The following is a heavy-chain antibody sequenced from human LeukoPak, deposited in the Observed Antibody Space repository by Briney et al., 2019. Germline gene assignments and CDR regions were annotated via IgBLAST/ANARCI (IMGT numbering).Heavy chain of an antibody. CDR1: GYTFSTDN. CDR2: INTQTENT. CDR3: TRGAFDI. Sequence: ASVKVSCKAPGYTFSTDNINWVRQAPGQGLEWMGWINTQTENTDYVQKFQGRVTMATDTATSTAYMELRSLRSDDTAVYYCTRGAFDIWGQGTMVTVSS. J-gene: IGHJ3*02. V-gene: IGHV1-18*01.